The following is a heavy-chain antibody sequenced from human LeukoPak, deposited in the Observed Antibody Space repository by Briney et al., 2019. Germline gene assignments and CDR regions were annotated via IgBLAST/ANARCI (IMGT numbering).Heavy chain of an antibody. J-gene: IGHJ4*02. V-gene: IGHV3-7*01. CDR1: GFTFSSYW. CDR2: IKQDGSEK. Sequence: PGGSLRLSCAASGFTFSSYWMSWVRQAPGKGLEWVANIKQDGSEKYYVGSVKGRFTISRDNAKNSVYLQINSLRVEDTAVYICARDKIVGPTDLDYWGQGTLVTVSS. CDR3: ARDKIVGPTDLDY. D-gene: IGHD1-26*01.